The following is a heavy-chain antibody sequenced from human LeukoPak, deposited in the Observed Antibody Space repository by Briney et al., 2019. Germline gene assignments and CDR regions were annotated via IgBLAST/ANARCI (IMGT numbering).Heavy chain of an antibody. V-gene: IGHV3-30-3*01. CDR3: AKSDELWFGELLLRY. CDR2: ISYDGSNK. CDR1: GFTFSSYA. J-gene: IGHJ4*02. Sequence: GGSLRLSCAASGFTFSSYAMHWVRQAPGKGLEWVADISYDGSNKYYADSVKGRFTISRDNSKNTLYLQMNSLRAEDTAVYYCAKSDELWFGELLLRYWGQGTLVTVSS. D-gene: IGHD3-10*01.